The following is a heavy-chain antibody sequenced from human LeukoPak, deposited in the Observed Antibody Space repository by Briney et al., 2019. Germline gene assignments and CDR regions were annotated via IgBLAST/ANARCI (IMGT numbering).Heavy chain of an antibody. J-gene: IGHJ6*03. V-gene: IGHV1-69*05. CDR1: GGTFNSYA. CDR2: IMPLFGTA. Sequence: SVKVSCKASGGTFNSYAISWVRQAPGQGLEWMGGIMPLFGTANYAQEFQGGVTFTTDESASTAYMEVSSLRSEDTAVYYCASGSLGGGYGVGDYYQYMDVWGKGTTVTVSS. D-gene: IGHD5-12*01. CDR3: ASGSLGGGYGVGDYYQYMDV.